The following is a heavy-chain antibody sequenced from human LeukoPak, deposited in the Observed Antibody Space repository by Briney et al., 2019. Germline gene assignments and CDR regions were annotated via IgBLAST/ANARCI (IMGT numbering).Heavy chain of an antibody. J-gene: IGHJ6*03. CDR2: IDPESGGT. Sequence: ASVKVSCKASGYTFTTYNMHWVRQAPGQGPEWMGWIDPESGGTNYAHRFQGRVTITRDTSISTVYMELNSLRSDDTAVYYCARDWDQLIRAKGGPPRYFYFMDVWGKGTSVIVSS. D-gene: IGHD3-9*01. CDR3: ARDWDQLIRAKGGPPRYFYFMDV. V-gene: IGHV1-2*07. CDR1: GYTFTTYN.